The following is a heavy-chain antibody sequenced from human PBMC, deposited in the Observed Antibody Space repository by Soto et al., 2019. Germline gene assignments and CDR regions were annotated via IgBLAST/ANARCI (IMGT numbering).Heavy chain of an antibody. Sequence: SETLSLTCTVSGGSFSSGSYYWSWIRQPPGKGLEWIGHIYYSGSTNYNPSLKSRVTISVDTSKNQFSLKLSSVTAADTAVYYCARDNYSSSGYGVGAWAYYYYGMDVWGQRTTVTVSS. D-gene: IGHD3-22*01. V-gene: IGHV4-61*01. J-gene: IGHJ6*02. CDR1: GGSFSSGSYY. CDR2: IYYSGST. CDR3: ARDNYSSSGYGVGAWAYYYYGMDV.